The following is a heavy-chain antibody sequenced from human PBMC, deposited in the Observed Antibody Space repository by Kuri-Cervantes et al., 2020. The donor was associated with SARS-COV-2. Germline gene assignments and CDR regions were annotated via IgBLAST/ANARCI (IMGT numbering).Heavy chain of an antibody. CDR3: AKDRDNTGRPYFFED. D-gene: IGHD2-21*01. J-gene: IGHJ4*02. CDR1: GFIFSRYG. V-gene: IGHV3-30*18. CDR2: IGYDGSRK. Sequence: GGSLRLSCEASGFIFSRYGMHWVRQAPGKGLEWVAAIGYDGSRKHYSDSLKGRFTISRDNSQNTVYLQMSTLRDDDTAVYYCAKDRDNTGRPYFFEDWGQGTLVTVSS.